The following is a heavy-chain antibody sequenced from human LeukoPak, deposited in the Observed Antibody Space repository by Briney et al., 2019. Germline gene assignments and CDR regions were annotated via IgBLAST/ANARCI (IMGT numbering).Heavy chain of an antibody. CDR3: AGAHHYGDYGDTYYFDY. V-gene: IGHV4-59*01. J-gene: IGHJ4*02. CDR2: IYYSGST. Sequence: PSETLSLTCTVSGGSISSYYWSWIRQPPGKGLEWIGYIYYSGSTNYNPSLKSRVTISVDTSKNQFSLKLSSVTAADTAVYYCAGAHHYGDYGDTYYFDYWGQGTLVTVSS. D-gene: IGHD4-17*01. CDR1: GGSISSYY.